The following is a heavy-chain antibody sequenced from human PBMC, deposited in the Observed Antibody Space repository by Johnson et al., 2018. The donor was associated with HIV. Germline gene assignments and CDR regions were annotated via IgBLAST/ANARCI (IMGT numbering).Heavy chain of an antibody. CDR2: IKHDGSNK. D-gene: IGHD3-16*01. V-gene: IGHV3-30*02. Sequence: QVQLVESGGGVVRPGGSLRLSCAAAGFTFDDYGMSWVRQAPGKGLEWVANIKHDGSNKYYADSVKGRFTISRDNSKNTLDLQMNSLRAEETAVYYWAKWRIIYAFDIWGQGTMFTVSS. CDR3: AKWRIIYAFDI. CDR1: GFTFDDYG. J-gene: IGHJ3*02.